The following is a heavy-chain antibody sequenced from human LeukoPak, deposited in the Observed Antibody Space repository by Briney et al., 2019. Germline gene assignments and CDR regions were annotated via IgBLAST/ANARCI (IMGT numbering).Heavy chain of an antibody. CDR3: ARARSGWSTGSFGY. D-gene: IGHD6-19*01. Sequence: GGSLRLSCAASGFTFDDYGMSWVRQARGKGLEWVSGINWNGGSTVYADSVKGRFTISRANAKNSLYPQMNSLRAEDTALYYCARARSGWSTGSFGYWGQGTLVTVSS. J-gene: IGHJ4*02. CDR1: GFTFDDYG. V-gene: IGHV3-20*04. CDR2: INWNGGST.